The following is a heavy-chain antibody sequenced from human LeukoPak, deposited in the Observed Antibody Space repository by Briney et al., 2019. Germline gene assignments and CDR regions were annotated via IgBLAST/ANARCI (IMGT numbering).Heavy chain of an antibody. Sequence: ASVKVSCKASGGTFSSYAISWVRQAPGQGLEWMGGIIPIFGTANYAQKFQGRVTITADKSTSTAYMELSSLRSEDTAVYYCGGGTGTTPLDYWGQGTLVTVSS. CDR2: IIPIFGTA. V-gene: IGHV1-69*06. D-gene: IGHD1-7*01. J-gene: IGHJ4*02. CDR1: GGTFSSYA. CDR3: GGGTGTTPLDY.